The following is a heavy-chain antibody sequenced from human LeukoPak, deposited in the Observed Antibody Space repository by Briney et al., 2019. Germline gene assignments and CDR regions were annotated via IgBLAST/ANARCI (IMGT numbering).Heavy chain of an antibody. D-gene: IGHD5-24*01. V-gene: IGHV4-59*01. CDR1: GGSISSYY. CDR2: IYYSGST. Sequence: KASETLSLTCTVSGGSISSYYWSWIRQPPGKGLEWIGYIYYSGSTNYNPSLKSRVTISVDTSKNQFSLKLSSVTAADTAVYYCAGDGYKTNWYFDLWGRGTLVTVSS. J-gene: IGHJ2*01. CDR3: AGDGYKTNWYFDL.